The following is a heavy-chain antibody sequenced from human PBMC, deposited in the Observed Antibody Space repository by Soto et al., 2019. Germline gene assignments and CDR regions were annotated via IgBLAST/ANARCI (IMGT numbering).Heavy chain of an antibody. CDR1: GGTLSINT. CDR2: IIPILGIA. J-gene: IGHJ3*02. V-gene: IGHV1-69*02. Sequence: SVEVSCKDSGGTLSINTISWVRQATGQGLEWMGRIIPILGIANYAQKFQGRVTITADKSTSTAYMELSSLRSEDTAVYYCAAPKDGYCSGGSCYSAFDIWGQGTMVTVSS. D-gene: IGHD2-15*01. CDR3: AAPKDGYCSGGSCYSAFDI.